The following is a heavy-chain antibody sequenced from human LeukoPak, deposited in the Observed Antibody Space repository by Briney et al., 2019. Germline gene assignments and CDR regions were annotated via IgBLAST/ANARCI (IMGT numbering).Heavy chain of an antibody. V-gene: IGHV1-18*01. CDR1: GYTFTSYG. CDR3: ARDPGIAAADADAFDI. CDR2: ISAYNGNT. J-gene: IGHJ3*02. D-gene: IGHD6-13*01. Sequence: GASVKVSCKASGYTFTSYGISWVRQAPGQGLEWMGWISAYNGNTNYAQKLQGRVTMTTDTSTSTAYMELRSLRSDDTAVYYCARDPGIAAADADAFDIWGQGTMVTVSS.